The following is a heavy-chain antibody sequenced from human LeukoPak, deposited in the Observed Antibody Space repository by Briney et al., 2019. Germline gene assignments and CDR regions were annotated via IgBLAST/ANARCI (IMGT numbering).Heavy chain of an antibody. Sequence: PSETLSLTCTVSGGSISSYYWSWIRQPPGKGLEWIGYIYTSGSTNYNPSLKSRVTISVDTSKNQFSLKLSSVTAADTAVYYCARHSSGYHLDAFDIWGQGTMVTVSS. CDR3: ARHSSGYHLDAFDI. CDR1: GGSISSYY. J-gene: IGHJ3*02. D-gene: IGHD3-22*01. V-gene: IGHV4-4*09. CDR2: IYTSGST.